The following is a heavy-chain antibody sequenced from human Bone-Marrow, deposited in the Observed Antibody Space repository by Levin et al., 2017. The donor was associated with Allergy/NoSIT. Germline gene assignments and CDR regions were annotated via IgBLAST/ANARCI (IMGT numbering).Heavy chain of an antibody. D-gene: IGHD3-10*01. J-gene: IGHJ4*02. CDR2: IIPILGIA. V-gene: IGHV1-69*04. CDR1: GGTFSSYA. Sequence: KISCKASGGTFSSYAISWVRQAPGQGLEWMGRIIPILGIANYAQKFQGRVTITADKSTSTAYMELSSLRSEDTAVYYCARDIVVNYYGSGSGREVDYWGQGTLVTVSS. CDR3: ARDIVVNYYGSGSGREVDY.